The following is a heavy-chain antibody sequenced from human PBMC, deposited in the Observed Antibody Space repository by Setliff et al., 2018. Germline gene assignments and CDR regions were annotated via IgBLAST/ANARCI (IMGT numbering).Heavy chain of an antibody. CDR1: GYTFRSYA. CDR3: ARASRFGTTVYRSSYYMDV. D-gene: IGHD4-4*01. J-gene: IGHJ6*03. V-gene: IGHV7-4-1*02. Sequence: VASVKVSCKASGYTFRSYAMNWVRQAPGQGLEWMGWINTNTGNPTYAQGFTGRFVFSLDTSVTTAYLQISSLKAQDSAVYYCARASRFGTTVYRSSYYMDVWGKGTTVTVSS. CDR2: INTNTGNP.